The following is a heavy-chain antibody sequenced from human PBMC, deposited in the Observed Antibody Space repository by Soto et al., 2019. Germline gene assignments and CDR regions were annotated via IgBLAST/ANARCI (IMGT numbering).Heavy chain of an antibody. CDR1: GFTFSSYA. J-gene: IGHJ4*02. D-gene: IGHD2-2*01. CDR2: ISGSGGST. CDR3: AKADRDSVVYCSSTSCYVELFDY. Sequence: GGSLRLSCAASGFTFSSYAMSWVRQAPGKGLEWVSAISGSGGSTYYADSVKGRFTISRDNSKNTLYLQMNSLRAEDTAVYYCAKADRDSVVYCSSTSCYVELFDYWGQGTLVTVSS. V-gene: IGHV3-23*01.